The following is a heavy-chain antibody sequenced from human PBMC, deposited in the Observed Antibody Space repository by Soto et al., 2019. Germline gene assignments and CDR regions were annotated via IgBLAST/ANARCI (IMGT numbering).Heavy chain of an antibody. D-gene: IGHD3-10*01. V-gene: IGHV3-30*18. J-gene: IGHJ4*02. CDR1: GFTFSNYG. CDR3: AKDRGPRVRGFDY. CDR2: ISYDEKDK. Sequence: QVQLVQSGGGVVQPGRSLRLSCEASGFTFSNYGMHWVRQAPGKGLEWVSVISYDEKDKFYVDSVKGRFTISRDSSRNTLDLQMNSLRTEDTGVYYCAKDRGPRVRGFDYWGQGTLVTVSS.